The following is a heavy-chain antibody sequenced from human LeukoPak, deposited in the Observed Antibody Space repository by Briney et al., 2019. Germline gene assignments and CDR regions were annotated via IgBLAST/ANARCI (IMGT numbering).Heavy chain of an antibody. CDR2: TYYRSKWYN. Sequence: SQTLSLTCAVSGDSVSSNSAAWNWIRQSPSRGLEWLGRTYYRSKWYNDYAVSVKSRITINPDTSKNQFSLQLNSVTPEDTAVYYCVRGDGIGLDAFDVWSPGTMVTVSS. CDR1: GDSVSSNSAA. V-gene: IGHV6-1*01. CDR3: VRGDGIGLDAFDV. D-gene: IGHD2-15*01. J-gene: IGHJ3*01.